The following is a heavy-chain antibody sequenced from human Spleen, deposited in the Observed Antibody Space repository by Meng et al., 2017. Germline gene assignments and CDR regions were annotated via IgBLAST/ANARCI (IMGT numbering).Heavy chain of an antibody. D-gene: IGHD5-18*01. J-gene: IGHJ4*02. CDR2: IYYSGST. Sequence: SETLSLTCTVSGGSISSNNYYWGWIRQPPGKGLECIGSIYYSGSTYYSPSLKSRVTISVDTSKNLFSLRLSSVTAADTAVYHCARVVYSYGQQDTESYYFDYWGQGTLVTVSS. V-gene: IGHV4-39*07. CDR3: ARVVYSYGQQDTESYYFDY. CDR1: GGSISSNNYY.